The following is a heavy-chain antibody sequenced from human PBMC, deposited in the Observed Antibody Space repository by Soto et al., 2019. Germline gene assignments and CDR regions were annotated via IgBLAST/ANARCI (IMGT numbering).Heavy chain of an antibody. V-gene: IGHV3-23*01. CDR1: GFTFSSYA. Sequence: GGSLRLSCAASGFTFSSYAMSWVRQAPGKGLEWVSAISGSGGSTYYADSVKGRFTISRDNSKNTLYLQMNSLRAEDTSVYYCAKVNGLWSCSWYFDYWGQGTLVTVSS. CDR3: AKVNGLWSCSWYFDY. J-gene: IGHJ4*02. CDR2: ISGSGGST. D-gene: IGHD6-13*01.